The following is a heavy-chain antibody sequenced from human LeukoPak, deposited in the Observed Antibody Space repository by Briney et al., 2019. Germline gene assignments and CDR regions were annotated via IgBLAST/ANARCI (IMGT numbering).Heavy chain of an antibody. Sequence: PGRSLRLSCAASGFTFSSYGMHWVRQAPGKGLGWLAVISYDGSNKYYADSVKGRFTISRDNSKNTLYLQMNSLRAEDTAVYYCAKPSYYGSGSYYLDYWGQGTLVTVSS. CDR3: AKPSYYGSGSYYLDY. D-gene: IGHD3-10*01. J-gene: IGHJ4*02. CDR1: GFTFSSYG. V-gene: IGHV3-30*18. CDR2: ISYDGSNK.